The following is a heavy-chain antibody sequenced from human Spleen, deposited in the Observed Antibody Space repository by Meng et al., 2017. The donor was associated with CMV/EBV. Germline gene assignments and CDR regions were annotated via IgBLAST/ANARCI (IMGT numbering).Heavy chain of an antibody. V-gene: IGHV4-38-2*01. Sequence: SETLSLTCAVYGGSFSGYYWGWIRQPPGKGLEWIGSMYRTGSTSYYNPSLKSRVTISIDTSKNRFSLKLSSVTAADTAVYYCARGYRAATGVDYWGQGTLVTVSS. D-gene: IGHD6-13*01. CDR2: MYRTGST. J-gene: IGHJ4*02. CDR3: ARGYRAATGVDY. CDR1: GGSFSGYY.